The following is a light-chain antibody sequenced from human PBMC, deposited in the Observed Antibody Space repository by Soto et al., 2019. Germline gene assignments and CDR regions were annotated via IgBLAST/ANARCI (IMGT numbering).Light chain of an antibody. CDR3: SSYAGTNNRYV. J-gene: IGLJ1*01. V-gene: IGLV2-8*01. Sequence: QSVLTQPPSASGSPGQSVTISCTGTSSDVGGYNFVSWYQQHPGKAPKLIIYEVNKRPSGVPDRFSASKSGNTASLTVSGLRAEDEADYYCSSYAGTNNRYVFGTGTKVTVL. CDR1: SSDVGGYNF. CDR2: EVN.